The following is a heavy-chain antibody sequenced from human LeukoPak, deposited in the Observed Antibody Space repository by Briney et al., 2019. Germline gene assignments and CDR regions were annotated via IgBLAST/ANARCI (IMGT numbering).Heavy chain of an antibody. D-gene: IGHD3-10*01. CDR3: AKLGVRGVIPHNWFDP. CDR1: GGSISSYH. Sequence: SETLSLTRTVSGGSISSYHWSWIRQSAGKGLEWIGRVHFSGSTNYNPSLKSRVSMSVDTSRNLFSLKMTSVTAADTAVYYCAKLGVRGVIPHNWFDPWGQGTLVTVSS. CDR2: VHFSGST. V-gene: IGHV4-4*07. J-gene: IGHJ5*02.